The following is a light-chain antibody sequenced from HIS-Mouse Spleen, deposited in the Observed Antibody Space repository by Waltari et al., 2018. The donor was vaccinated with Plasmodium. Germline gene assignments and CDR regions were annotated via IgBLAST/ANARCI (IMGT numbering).Light chain of an antibody. CDR2: YYSDSDK. CDR3: MIWPSNASGV. Sequence: QPVLTQPPSSSASPGESARLTCTLPSDIHVGRYNINWYQPKPGSPPRSPLYYYSDSDKGQGSGVPSRFSGSKDASANTGILLISGLQSEDEADYYCMIWPSNASGVFGGGTKLTVL. V-gene: IGLV5-37*01. CDR1: SDIHVGRYN. J-gene: IGLJ3*02.